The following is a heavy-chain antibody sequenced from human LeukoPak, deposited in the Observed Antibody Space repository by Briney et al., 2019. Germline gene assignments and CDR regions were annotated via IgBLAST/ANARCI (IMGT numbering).Heavy chain of an antibody. V-gene: IGHV3-7*01. CDR2: IKLDGGEK. CDR1: GFTFSSYW. J-gene: IGHJ4*02. CDR3: ARDLGYYGSGSGY. Sequence: GGSLRLSCAASGFTFSSYWMSWVRQAPGKGLEWVANIKLDGGEKYYVDSVKGRFTISRDNAKNSLYLQMNSLRAEDTAVYYCARDLGYYGSGSGYWGQGTLVTVSS. D-gene: IGHD3-10*01.